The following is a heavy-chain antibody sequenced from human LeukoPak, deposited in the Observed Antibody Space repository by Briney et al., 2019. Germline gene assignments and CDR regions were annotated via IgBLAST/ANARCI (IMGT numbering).Heavy chain of an antibody. CDR1: GFTFGSYW. D-gene: IGHD1-26*01. Sequence: GGSLRLSCAASGFTFGSYWMHWVRQAPGKGLVWVSRVNTDGGDTIYADSVKGRFTISRDNAKNTLFLQMNSLRAEDTAVYYCARDEKIVGASGQDYWGQGTLVTVSS. J-gene: IGHJ4*02. CDR2: VNTDGGDT. V-gene: IGHV3-74*01. CDR3: ARDEKIVGASGQDY.